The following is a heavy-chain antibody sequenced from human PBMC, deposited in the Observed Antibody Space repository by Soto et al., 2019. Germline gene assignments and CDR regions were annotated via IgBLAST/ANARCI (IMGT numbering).Heavy chain of an antibody. CDR2: ISYDGKQT. Sequence: GGSLRLSCGAPGVTFKYYGMHWVRQSPGKGLEWVAVISYDGKQTYYADSVKGRFTISKDKSKRTLFLQMNSLRVDDTAVYYCARDGWGSNWYFDLWGRGTLVTVSS. V-gene: IGHV3-30*03. D-gene: IGHD3-16*01. CDR3: ARDGWGSNWYFDL. CDR1: GVTFKYYG. J-gene: IGHJ2*01.